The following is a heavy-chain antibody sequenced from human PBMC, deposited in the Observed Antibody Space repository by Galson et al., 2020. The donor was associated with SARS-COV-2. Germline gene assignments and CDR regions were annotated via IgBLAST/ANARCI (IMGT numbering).Heavy chain of an antibody. Sequence: SETLSLTCTVSGGSISSGGYYWSWIRQHPGKGLEWIGYIYYSGSTYYNPSLKSRVTISVDTSKNQFSLKLSSVTAADTAVYYCARGDTARGYYGYFSAFDIWGQGTMVTVSS. J-gene: IGHJ3*02. V-gene: IGHV4-31*03. CDR3: ARGDTARGYYGYFSAFDI. CDR1: GGSISSGGYY. D-gene: IGHD3-22*01. CDR2: IYYSGST.